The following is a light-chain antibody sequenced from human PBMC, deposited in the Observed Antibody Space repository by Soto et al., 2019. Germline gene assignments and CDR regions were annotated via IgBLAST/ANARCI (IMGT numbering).Light chain of an antibody. CDR1: QSVSSSY. CDR2: GAS. V-gene: IGKV3-20*01. CDR3: QQYGSSRT. J-gene: IGKJ1*01. Sequence: EIVLTQSPGTLSLSPGERATLSCRASQSVSSSYLAWCQQKPGQAPRLLIYGASSRAPGIPDRFSGSGSGTDFTLTISRLEPEDFAVYYCQQYGSSRTFGQGTKVEIK.